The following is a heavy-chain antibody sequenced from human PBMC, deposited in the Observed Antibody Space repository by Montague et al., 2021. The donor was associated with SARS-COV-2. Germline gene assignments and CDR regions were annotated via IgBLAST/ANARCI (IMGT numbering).Heavy chain of an antibody. J-gene: IGHJ6*02. Sequence: SETLSLTCTVSGGSISNYYWSWIRQPPGNGLEWIGYIYNGGSTNYNPSLRSRVTISVDPSAIQFSLRLSSVTAADTAVYYCAREAVEKRVRTRMTGRLEENYYYVLDVWGQGTTVIVSS. CDR1: GGSISNYY. D-gene: IGHD3-3*01. CDR2: IYNGGST. CDR3: AREAVEKRVRTRMTGRLEENYYYVLDV. V-gene: IGHV4-59*01.